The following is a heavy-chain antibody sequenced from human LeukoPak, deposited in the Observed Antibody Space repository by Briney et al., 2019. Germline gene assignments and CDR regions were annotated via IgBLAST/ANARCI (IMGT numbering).Heavy chain of an antibody. CDR3: VGARLGPNAFDI. D-gene: IGHD4-11*01. Sequence: PGGSLRLSCAASGFTFSSYGMQWVRQAPGKGLEWVAFIRYDGNNKYYADSVKGRFTISRDNSKNTLYLQMNSLRIEDTAVYYCVGARLGPNAFDIWGQGTMVTVSS. CDR1: GFTFSSYG. J-gene: IGHJ3*02. V-gene: IGHV3-30*02. CDR2: IRYDGNNK.